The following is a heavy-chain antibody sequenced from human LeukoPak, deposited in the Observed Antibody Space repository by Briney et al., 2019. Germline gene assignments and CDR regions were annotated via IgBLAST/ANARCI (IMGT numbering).Heavy chain of an antibody. CDR2: IYYSGST. CDR3: ARDGGYGIAAAGIKY. V-gene: IGHV4-59*01. CDR1: GGSISSYY. D-gene: IGHD6-13*01. Sequence: PSETLSLTCTVSGGSISSYYRSWTRQPPGKGLEWIGYIYYSGSTNYNPSLKSRVTISVDTSKNQFSLKLSSVTAADTAVYYCARDGGYGIAAAGIKYWGQGTLVTVSS. J-gene: IGHJ4*02.